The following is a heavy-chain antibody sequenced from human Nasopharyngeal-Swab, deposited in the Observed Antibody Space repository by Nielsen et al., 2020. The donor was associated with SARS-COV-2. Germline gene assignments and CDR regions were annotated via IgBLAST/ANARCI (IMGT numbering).Heavy chain of an antibody. CDR3: ARESGLDAFDI. J-gene: IGHJ3*02. D-gene: IGHD3-10*01. CDR1: GFTFSSYW. CDR2: IKQDGSEK. Sequence: GESLKISCAASGFTFSSYWMSWVRQAPGKGLEWVANIKQDGSEKYYVDSVKGRFTISRDSAKNSLYLQMNSLRAEDTAVYYCARESGLDAFDIWGQGTMVTVSS. V-gene: IGHV3-7*01.